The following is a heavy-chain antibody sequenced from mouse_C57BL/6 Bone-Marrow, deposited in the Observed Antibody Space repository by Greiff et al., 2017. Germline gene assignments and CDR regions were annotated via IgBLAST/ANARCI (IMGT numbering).Heavy chain of an antibody. CDR2: KQYSGST. D-gene: IGHD1-1*01. CDR3: TRGGSVVPHWYFDV. Sequence: DVHLVESGPDLVKPSQSLSLTCTVTGYSITSCYNWHWIRQFPGNKLEWMDYKQYSGSTNSNPSLKSRISITRDTSKTQFFLQWNSVTTEDTATYYCTRGGSVVPHWYFDVWGAGTTVTVSS. V-gene: IGHV3-1*02. J-gene: IGHJ1*01. CDR1: GYSITSCYN.